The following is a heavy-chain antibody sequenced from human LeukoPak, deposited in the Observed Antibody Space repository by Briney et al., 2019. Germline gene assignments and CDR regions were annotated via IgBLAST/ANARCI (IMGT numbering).Heavy chain of an antibody. J-gene: IGHJ4*02. Sequence: GGSLRLSCAASGFTFRRTAMSWARQAPGKGLQWVATIGGSGVGTYYAASVKGRFNISRDNSKNTLYLQMNSLRTEDTAIYYCAKDANYLRSGSFFIPFDYWGQGTLVTVHS. CDR3: AKDANYLRSGSFFIPFDY. V-gene: IGHV3-23*01. D-gene: IGHD4/OR15-4a*01. CDR1: GFTFRRTA. CDR2: IGGSGVGT.